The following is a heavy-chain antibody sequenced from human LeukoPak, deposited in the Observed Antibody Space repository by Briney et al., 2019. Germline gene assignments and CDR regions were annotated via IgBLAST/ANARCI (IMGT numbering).Heavy chain of an antibody. J-gene: IGHJ4*02. CDR3: ARVGGGSHYFDY. CDR1: GFAFSTYS. V-gene: IGHV3-21*06. D-gene: IGHD1-26*01. Sequence: GGSLRLSCAASGFAFSTYSMNWVRQAPGKGLEWVSSITGTSGYIYYAESVKGRFSISRDNAKNLLYLQMNSLRAEDTAVYYCARVGGGSHYFDYWGQGTLATVSS. CDR2: ITGTSGYI.